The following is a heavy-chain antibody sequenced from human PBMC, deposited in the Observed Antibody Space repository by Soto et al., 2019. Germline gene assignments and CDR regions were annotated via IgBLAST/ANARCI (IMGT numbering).Heavy chain of an antibody. Sequence: PSETLSLTCTVSGGSISSSSYFWGWIRQPPGKGLEWIGSIYYSGSTYYNPSLKSRVTISVDTSKNQFSLKLSSVTAADTAVYYCARVVAYGFGAFDIWGQGTMVTVSS. J-gene: IGHJ3*02. CDR3: ARVVAYGFGAFDI. CDR1: GGSISSSSYF. V-gene: IGHV4-39*01. D-gene: IGHD3-10*01. CDR2: IYYSGST.